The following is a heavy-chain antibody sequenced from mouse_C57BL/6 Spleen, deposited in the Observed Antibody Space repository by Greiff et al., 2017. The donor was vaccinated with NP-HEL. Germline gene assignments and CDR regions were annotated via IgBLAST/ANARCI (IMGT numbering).Heavy chain of an antibody. CDR3: TRVPYGYDGYYYAMDY. Sequence: EVHLVESGEGLVKPGGSLKLSCAASGFTFSSYAMSWVRQTPEKRLEWVAYISSGGDYIYYADTVKGRFTISRDNARNTLYLQMSSLKSEDTAMYYCTRVPYGYDGYYYAMDYWGQGTSVTVSS. J-gene: IGHJ4*01. CDR2: ISSGGDYI. D-gene: IGHD2-2*01. CDR1: GFTFSSYA. V-gene: IGHV5-9-1*02.